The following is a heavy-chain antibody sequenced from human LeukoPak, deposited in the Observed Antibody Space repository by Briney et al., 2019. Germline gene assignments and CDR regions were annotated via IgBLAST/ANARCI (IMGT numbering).Heavy chain of an antibody. Sequence: SETLSLTCTVSGGSISSGSYYWSWIRQPAGKGLEWIGRIYTSGSTNYNPSLKSRVTISVDTSKNQFSLKLSSVTAADTAVYYCARVNSDWLPGTRNYYYYMDVWGKGTAVTVSS. CDR3: ARVNSDWLPGTRNYYYYMDV. J-gene: IGHJ6*03. CDR1: GGSISSGSYY. CDR2: IYTSGST. D-gene: IGHD3-9*01. V-gene: IGHV4-61*02.